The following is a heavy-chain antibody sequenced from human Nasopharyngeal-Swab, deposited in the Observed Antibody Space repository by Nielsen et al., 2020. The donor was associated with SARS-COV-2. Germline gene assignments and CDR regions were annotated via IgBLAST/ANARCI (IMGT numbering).Heavy chain of an antibody. CDR1: GFSFSTYW. D-gene: IGHD3-16*02. Sequence: GESLKLSCAASGFSFSTYWMTWVRQAPGQGLEWVANIKQDGSEKYYVDSVKGRFTVSRDNPKNLLYLQVNSLRAEDTAVYYCARQGVFVPAYFHQYYMDVWGKGTTVTVSS. CDR2: IKQDGSEK. J-gene: IGHJ6*03. CDR3: ARQGVFVPAYFHQYYMDV. V-gene: IGHV3-7*03.